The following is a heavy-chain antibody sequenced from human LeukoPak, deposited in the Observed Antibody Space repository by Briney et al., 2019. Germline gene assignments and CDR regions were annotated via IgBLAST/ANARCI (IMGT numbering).Heavy chain of an antibody. D-gene: IGHD3-22*01. CDR1: GGSISSGGYS. CDR2: IYHSGST. Sequence: SQTLSLTCAVSGGSISSGGYSWSWIRQPPGKGLEWIGYIYHSGSTYYNPSLKSRVTISVDRSKNQFSLKLSSVTAADAVVYYCARGYYYDSSGYYRQAGTSGGWFDPWGQGTLVTVSS. CDR3: ARGYYYDSSGYYRQAGTSGGWFDP. V-gene: IGHV4-30-2*01. J-gene: IGHJ5*02.